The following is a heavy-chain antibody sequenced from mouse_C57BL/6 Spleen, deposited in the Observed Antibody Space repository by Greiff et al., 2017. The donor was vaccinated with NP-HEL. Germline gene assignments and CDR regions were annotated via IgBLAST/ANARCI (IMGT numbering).Heavy chain of an antibody. CDR1: GYTFTSYW. D-gene: IGHD2-12*01. CDR2: IDPSDSET. Sequence: QVQLQQPGAELVRPGSSVKLSCKASGYTFTSYWMHWVKQSPIQGLEWIGNIDPSDSETHYNQKFKDKATLTVDKSSSPAYMQLSSLTSEDSAVYYCARGRGLLYTWFAYWGQGTLVTVSA. V-gene: IGHV1-52*01. CDR3: ARGRGLLYTWFAY. J-gene: IGHJ3*01.